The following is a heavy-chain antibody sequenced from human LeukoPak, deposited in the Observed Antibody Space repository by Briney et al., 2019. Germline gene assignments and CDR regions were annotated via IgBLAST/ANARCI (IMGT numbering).Heavy chain of an antibody. J-gene: IGHJ4*02. V-gene: IGHV3-49*03. CDR2: IRSKADGGTT. CDR1: GFNFGDYA. CDR3: TRALLTLGAAYFDY. D-gene: IGHD1-26*01. Sequence: GGSLRLSCTASGFNFGDYAMSWFRQAPGKGLEWVGFIRSKADGGTTENAASVKGRFTISRDDSKSIAYLQANSLKTEDTAVYYCTRALLTLGAAYFDYWGQGTLVTVSS.